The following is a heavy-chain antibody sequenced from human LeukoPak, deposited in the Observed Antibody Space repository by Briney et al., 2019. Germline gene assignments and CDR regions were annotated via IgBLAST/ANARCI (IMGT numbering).Heavy chain of an antibody. V-gene: IGHV4-39*01. CDR2: IYYSGST. CDR1: GGSISSSSYY. CDR3: ARYRLGPRGYFDY. Sequence: PETLSLTCTVSGGSISSSSYYWGWIRQPPGKGLEWIGSIYYSGSTYYNPSLKSRVTISVDTSKNQFSLKLSSVTAADTAVYYCARYRLGPRGYFDYWGQGTLVTVSS. J-gene: IGHJ4*02. D-gene: IGHD1-26*01.